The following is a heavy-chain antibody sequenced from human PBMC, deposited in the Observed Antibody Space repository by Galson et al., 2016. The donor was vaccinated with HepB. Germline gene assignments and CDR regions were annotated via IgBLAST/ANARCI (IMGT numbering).Heavy chain of an antibody. V-gene: IGHV3-30*18. CDR3: AKGYYASGPFGPLEY. CDR1: RFTFNIYG. Sequence: SLRLSCAASRFTFNIYGMHWVRQAPGKGLEWVAVISDDGSKNHYADSAKGRFTISRDNSKNTLYLQMNSLRAEDTAVYYCAKGYYASGPFGPLEYWGQGTLVTVST. D-gene: IGHD3-10*01. CDR2: ISDDGSKN. J-gene: IGHJ4*02.